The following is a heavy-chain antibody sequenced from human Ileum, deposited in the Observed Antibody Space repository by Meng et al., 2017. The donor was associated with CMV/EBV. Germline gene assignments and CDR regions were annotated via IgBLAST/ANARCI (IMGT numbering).Heavy chain of an antibody. CDR3: ANILRTSGGEGY. J-gene: IGHJ4*02. CDR2: ITGSGSSK. Sequence: GESLKISCAASGFTFSSFVMTWVRQAPGKGLEWVSGITGSGSSKYYADSVMGRFTISRDNSKNTLYLQMNSLRGEDTAVYYCANILRTSGGEGYWGQGTLVTVSS. V-gene: IGHV3-23*01. D-gene: IGHD1-1*01. CDR1: GFTFSSFV.